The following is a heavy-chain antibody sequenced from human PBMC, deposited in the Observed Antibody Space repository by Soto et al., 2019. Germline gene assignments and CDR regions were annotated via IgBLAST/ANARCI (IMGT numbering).Heavy chain of an antibody. CDR1: GGSISSYY. D-gene: IGHD3-3*01. V-gene: IGHV4-59*01. Sequence: PSETLSLTCTVSGGSISSYYWSWIRQPPGKGLEWIGYIYYSGSTNYNPSLKSRVTISVDTSKNQFSLKLSSVTASDTAVYYCARGHYDFWSGYLLWGQGTLVTVSS. J-gene: IGHJ4*02. CDR3: ARGHYDFWSGYLL. CDR2: IYYSGST.